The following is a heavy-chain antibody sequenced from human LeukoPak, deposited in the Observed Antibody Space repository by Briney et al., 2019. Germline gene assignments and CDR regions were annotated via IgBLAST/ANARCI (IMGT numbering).Heavy chain of an antibody. CDR2: INPNSGGT. CDR3: ASLRGGYSSRPVPYYYYYYMHV. V-gene: IGHV1-2*02. D-gene: IGHD6-13*01. J-gene: IGHJ6*03. CDR1: GYTFTGYY. Sequence: ASVKVSCKASGYTFTGYYMHWVRQAPGQGLEWMGWINPNSGGTNYAQKFQGRVTMTRDTSISTAYMELSRLRSDDTAVYYCASLRGGYSSRPVPYYYYYYMHVWGKGTTVTVSS.